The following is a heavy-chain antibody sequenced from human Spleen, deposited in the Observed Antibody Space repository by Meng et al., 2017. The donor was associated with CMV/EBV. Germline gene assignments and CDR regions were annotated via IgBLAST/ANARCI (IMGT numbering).Heavy chain of an antibody. CDR1: GGSFSGYY. Sequence: SETLSLTCAVYGGSFSGYYWSWIRQPPGKGLEWIGEINHSGSTNYNPSLKSRVTISVDTSKNQFSLKLSSVTAADTAVYYCARLSGYSSSSEPAYYFDCWGQGTLVTVSS. D-gene: IGHD6-6*01. CDR2: INHSGST. CDR3: ARLSGYSSSSEPAYYFDC. J-gene: IGHJ4*02. V-gene: IGHV4-34*01.